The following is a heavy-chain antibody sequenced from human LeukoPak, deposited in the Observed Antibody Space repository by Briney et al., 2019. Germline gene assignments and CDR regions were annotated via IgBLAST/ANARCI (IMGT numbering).Heavy chain of an antibody. Sequence: PGGSLRLSCGASGFTFSNYGMLWVRQAPGKGLEWVSVISGRGGSTYYADSVKGRFTISRDNSKNTLYLQMNSLRAEDTAVYYCAKEIYGDSTGGRFHHWGQGTLVIVSS. CDR3: AKEIYGDSTGGRFHH. V-gene: IGHV3-23*01. J-gene: IGHJ1*01. CDR2: ISGRGGST. D-gene: IGHD4-17*01. CDR1: GFTFSNYG.